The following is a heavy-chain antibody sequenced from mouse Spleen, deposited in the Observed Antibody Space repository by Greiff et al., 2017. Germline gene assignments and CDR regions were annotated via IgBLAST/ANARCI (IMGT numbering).Heavy chain of an antibody. CDR2: ISSGSSTI. CDR3: ARKRGPSYWYFDV. V-gene: IGHV5-17*01. CDR1: GFTFSDYG. Sequence: EVKVVESGGGLVKPGGSLKLSCAASGFTFSDYGMHWVRQAPEKGLEWAAYISSGSSTIYYADTVKGRFTISRDNAKNTLFLQMTSLRSEDTAMYYCARKRGPSYWYFDVWGAGTTVTVSS. D-gene: IGHD4-1*01. J-gene: IGHJ1*01.